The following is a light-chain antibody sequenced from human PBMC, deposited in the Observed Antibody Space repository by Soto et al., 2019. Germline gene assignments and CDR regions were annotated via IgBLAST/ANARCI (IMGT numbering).Light chain of an antibody. Sequence: EVVLTQSPGTLSLSPGDRATLSCGASQSVTSKLAWYQQKPGQGPSLLIYGTSTRAGGVPARFSGGGSGTEFTLTISSLQSEDFAVYYCQQYSNWPPITFGQGTRLEIK. J-gene: IGKJ5*01. CDR2: GTS. V-gene: IGKV3-15*01. CDR3: QQYSNWPPIT. CDR1: QSVTSK.